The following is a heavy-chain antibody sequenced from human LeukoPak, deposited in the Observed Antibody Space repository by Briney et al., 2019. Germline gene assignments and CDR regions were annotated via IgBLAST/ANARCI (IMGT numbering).Heavy chain of an antibody. CDR3: SKDRPNYYHSSGSYYKRSGDY. J-gene: IGHJ4*02. CDR2: ISSSGEFT. Sequence: GGSLRLSCAASGFTFNTFAMSWVRQAPGRGLEWVSSISSSGEFTYYVDSLKGRFTISGDNSKNTLYLQMSRLTADDTAVYYCSKDRPNYYHSSGSYYKRSGDYWGQGTLVTVSS. D-gene: IGHD3-22*01. V-gene: IGHV3-23*01. CDR1: GFTFNTFA.